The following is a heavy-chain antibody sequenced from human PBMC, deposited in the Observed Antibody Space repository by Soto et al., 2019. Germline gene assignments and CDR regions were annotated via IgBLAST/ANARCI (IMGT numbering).Heavy chain of an antibody. CDR1: GYSFSSYG. V-gene: IGHV1-18*01. CDR3: ARFDYYGSGSYHGLVDY. D-gene: IGHD3-10*01. CDR2: ISAYNGNT. Sequence: ASLKVSCNAAGYSFSSYGSSWARQAPGQGFEWMGWISAYNGNTNFAQKLQGRVTMTTDTSTSTAYMELRSLRSDDTAVYYCARFDYYGSGSYHGLVDYWGQGTLVTVSS. J-gene: IGHJ4*02.